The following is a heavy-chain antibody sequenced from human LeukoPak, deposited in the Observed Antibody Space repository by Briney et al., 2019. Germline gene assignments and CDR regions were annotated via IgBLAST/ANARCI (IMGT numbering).Heavy chain of an antibody. V-gene: IGHV4-39*01. CDR3: ARVTYYDFWSGYSSNFDY. CDR2: IYYSGST. D-gene: IGHD3-3*01. Sequence: SETLSLTCTVSGGSISSSSYYWGWIRQPPGKRLEWIGSIYYSGSTYYNPSLKSRVTISVDTSKNQFSLKLSSVTAADTAVYHCARVTYYDFWSGYSSNFDYWGQGTLVTVSS. J-gene: IGHJ4*02. CDR1: GGSISSSSYY.